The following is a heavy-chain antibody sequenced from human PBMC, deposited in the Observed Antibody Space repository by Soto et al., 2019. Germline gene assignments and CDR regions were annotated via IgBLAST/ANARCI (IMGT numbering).Heavy chain of an antibody. V-gene: IGHV3-30*03. CDR3: AGNTAMGPSGYYFDY. CDR2: ISYDGSNK. CDR1: GFTFSSYG. Sequence: QVQLVESGGGVVQPGRSLRLSCAASGFTFSSYGMHWVRQAPGKGLEWVAVISYDGSNKYYADSVKGRFTISRDNSKNTLYLQMNSLRAEDTAVYYCAGNTAMGPSGYYFDYWGQGTLVTVSS. J-gene: IGHJ4*02. D-gene: IGHD5-18*01.